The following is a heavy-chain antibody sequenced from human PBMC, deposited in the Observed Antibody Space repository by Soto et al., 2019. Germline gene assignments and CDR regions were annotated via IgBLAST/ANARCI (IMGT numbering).Heavy chain of an antibody. CDR2: IYYSGST. CDR3: ARHNWNLYFDY. CDR1: GGYISSYY. D-gene: IGHD1-20*01. V-gene: IGHV4-59*08. Sequence: PSETLSLTCTVSGGYISSYYWSWIRQPPGKGLEWIGYIYYSGSTNYNPSLKSRVTISVDTSKNQFSLKLSSVTAADTAVYYCARHNWNLYFDYWGQGTLVTVSS. J-gene: IGHJ4*02.